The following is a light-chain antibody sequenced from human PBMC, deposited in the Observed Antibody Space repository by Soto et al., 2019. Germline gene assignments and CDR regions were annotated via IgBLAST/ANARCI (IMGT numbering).Light chain of an antibody. J-gene: IGKJ5*01. CDR2: DAS. Sequence: EIVLTQSPATLSLSPGERATLSCRASQSVSSYLAWYQQKPGQAPRLLIYDASNRATGIPARFSGSGSGTDFPLTISSLEPEDFAVYYCQQRSNWRVTFGQGPRLEIK. CDR1: QSVSSY. CDR3: QQRSNWRVT. V-gene: IGKV3-11*01.